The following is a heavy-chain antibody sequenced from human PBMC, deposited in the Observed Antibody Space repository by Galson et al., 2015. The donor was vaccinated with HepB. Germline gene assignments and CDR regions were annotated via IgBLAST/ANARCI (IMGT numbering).Heavy chain of an antibody. J-gene: IGHJ5*02. CDR2: IYPGDSDT. CDR1: GYSFIIYW. Sequence: QSGAEVKKPGESLKISCKGSGYSFIIYWIGWVRQMPGKGLEWMGIIYPGDSDTRYSPSFQGQVTMTRDTSISTAYMELSRLRSDDTAVYYCARDPRRGATTDDYIGPWFDPWGQGTLVTVSS. CDR3: ARDPRRGATTDDYIGPWFDP. V-gene: IGHV5-51*01. D-gene: IGHD5-12*01.